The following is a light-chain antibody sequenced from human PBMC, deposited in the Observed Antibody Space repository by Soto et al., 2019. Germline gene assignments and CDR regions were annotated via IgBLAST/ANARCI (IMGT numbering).Light chain of an antibody. V-gene: IGLV1-44*01. CDR2: RNY. CDR3: AAWDDSLNGYV. J-gene: IGLJ1*01. CDR1: SSNIGSNT. Sequence: QSVLTQPPSTSGTLGQRVTISCSGSSSNIGSNTVSWFQQLRGTAPKLLIFRNYQRPSGVPDRSSGSESGASASLAISGLQSDDEADYYCAAWDDSLNGYVFXAGTKVTVL.